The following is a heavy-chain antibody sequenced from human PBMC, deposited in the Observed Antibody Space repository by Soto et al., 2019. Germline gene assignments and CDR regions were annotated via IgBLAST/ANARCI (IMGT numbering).Heavy chain of an antibody. CDR2: SIPIFGTA. CDR1: GGTFNNYP. CDR3: AKDRAQLLPGYYYYGMDV. D-gene: IGHD2-2*01. Sequence: ASVKVSCKASGGTFNNYPITWVRQAPGEGLEWMGGSIPIFGTANYAQKFQGRVTISVDESTSTAYMELSSLRSEDTAVYYCAKDRAQLLPGYYYYGMDVWGQGTTVTVSS. J-gene: IGHJ6*02. V-gene: IGHV1-69*13.